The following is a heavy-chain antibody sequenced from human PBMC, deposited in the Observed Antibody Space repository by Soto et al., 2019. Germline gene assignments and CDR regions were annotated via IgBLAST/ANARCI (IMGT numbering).Heavy chain of an antibody. Sequence: EVQLVESGGGLVQPGGSLRLSCLASEFTFNTNWMNWVRQAPGRGLEWVANIQDDGSEKNYVDSVKGRFTISRDNAKNSLYLQMNSLRGEDPAVYFCARDWGTPGRGSAVGYYYHYGMDVWGQGTTVTVSS. CDR2: IQDDGSEK. CDR1: EFTFNTNW. V-gene: IGHV3-7*05. D-gene: IGHD6-19*01. J-gene: IGHJ6*02. CDR3: ARDWGTPGRGSAVGYYYHYGMDV.